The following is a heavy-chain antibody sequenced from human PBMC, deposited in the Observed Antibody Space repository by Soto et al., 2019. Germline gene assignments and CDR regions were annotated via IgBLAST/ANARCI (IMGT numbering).Heavy chain of an antibody. CDR1: GSTFDEYG. J-gene: IGHJ4*02. V-gene: IGHV3-43D*04. CDR2: ISWDGSNR. D-gene: IGHD3-3*01. CDR3: AKDISRGPTKNYDFWSGPDY. Sequence: GSLRLSCAASGSTFDEYGMHWVRQPPGKGLEWVSLISWDGSNRYYADSVQGRFTISRDNSKYSLYLEMNSLRPEDTALYYCAKDISRGPTKNYDFWSGPDYWGQGTLVTVSS.